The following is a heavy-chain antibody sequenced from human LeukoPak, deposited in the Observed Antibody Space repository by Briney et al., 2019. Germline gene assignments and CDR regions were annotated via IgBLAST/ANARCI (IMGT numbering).Heavy chain of an antibody. CDR3: ARVDDYTDYHAFDI. V-gene: IGHV1-69*04. D-gene: IGHD4-17*01. CDR2: IIPILGLT. Sequence: SVILSFKASGGSFTTYAIGWVRQAPEQGLEWMGRIIPILGLTHYAQKFQGRVTINANKSTNTAYMELRSLRSEDTAVYYCARVDDYTDYHAFDIWGQGTMVTVSS. J-gene: IGHJ3*02. CDR1: GGSFTTYA.